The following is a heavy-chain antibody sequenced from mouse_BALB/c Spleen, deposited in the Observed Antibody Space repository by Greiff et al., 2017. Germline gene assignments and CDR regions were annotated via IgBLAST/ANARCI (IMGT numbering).Heavy chain of an antibody. Sequence: QVQLKQSAAELARPGASVKMSCKASGYTFTSYTMHWVKQRPGQGLEWIGYINPSSGYTEYNQKFKDKTTLTADKSSSTAYMQLSSLTSEDSAVYYCARTYGNDVRAMDYWGQGTSVTVSS. D-gene: IGHD2-2*01. V-gene: IGHV1-4*02. CDR3: ARTYGNDVRAMDY. J-gene: IGHJ4*01. CDR1: GYTFTSYT. CDR2: INPSSGYT.